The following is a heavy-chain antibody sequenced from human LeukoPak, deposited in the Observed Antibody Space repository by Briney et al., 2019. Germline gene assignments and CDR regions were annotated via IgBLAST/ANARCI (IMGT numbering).Heavy chain of an antibody. Sequence: PSETLSLTCPVSGGSISSYYWSWIRPPPGKGLEWIANIYHTWSTNYNPSLSSQVTISIDTAKNQFSLKLTSVTAADTAVYYCARRGRNSSGWQDYLWGQGTLVTVSS. CDR1: GGSISSYY. CDR2: IYHTWST. CDR3: ARRGRNSSGWQDYL. J-gene: IGHJ4*02. D-gene: IGHD6-25*01. V-gene: IGHV4-59*01.